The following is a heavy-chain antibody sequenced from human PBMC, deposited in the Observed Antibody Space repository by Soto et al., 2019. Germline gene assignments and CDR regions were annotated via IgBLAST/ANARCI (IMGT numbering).Heavy chain of an antibody. D-gene: IGHD5-12*01. V-gene: IGHV1-69*13. CDR2: IIPIFGAA. J-gene: IGHJ6*02. CDR1: GYTFASYA. CDR3: ASSVAKYYYYGMDX. Sequence: SVKVSCKASGYTFASYAISWVRQAPGQGLEWMGGIIPIFGAANYAQKFQGRVTITADESTSTAYMELSSLRSEDTAVYYCASSVAKYYYYGMDXWGQGTTVTVSS.